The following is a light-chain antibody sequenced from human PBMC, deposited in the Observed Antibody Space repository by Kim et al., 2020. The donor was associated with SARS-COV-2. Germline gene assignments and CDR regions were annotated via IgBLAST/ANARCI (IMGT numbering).Light chain of an antibody. CDR1: NLVDKL. J-gene: IGLJ3*02. V-gene: IGLV3-1*01. Sequence: VAVPPGQTATFTCSEDNLVDKLFCWYQQKSGQSPVLVIYQNYKRPSGIPERFSGSNSGNTATLTISGTQAMDEADYYCQAWDFNRVFGRGTQLTVL. CDR3: QAWDFNRV. CDR2: QNY.